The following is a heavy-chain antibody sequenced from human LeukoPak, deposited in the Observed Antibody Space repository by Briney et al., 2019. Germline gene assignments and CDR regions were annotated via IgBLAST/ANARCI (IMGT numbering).Heavy chain of an antibody. Sequence: GGSLRLSCAASGLTFDDYGMSWVRQAPGKGLEWVSGRNGGSTGYADSVKGRFTISRDNAKNSLYLQMNSLRAEDTALYYCARVQGYCSSTSCYFDYWGQGTLVTVSS. CDR3: ARVQGYCSSTSCYFDY. V-gene: IGHV3-20*04. CDR2: RNGGST. CDR1: GLTFDDYG. D-gene: IGHD2-2*01. J-gene: IGHJ4*02.